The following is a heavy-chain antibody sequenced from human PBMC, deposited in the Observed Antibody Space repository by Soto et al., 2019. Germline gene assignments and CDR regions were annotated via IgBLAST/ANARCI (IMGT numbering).Heavy chain of an antibody. CDR2: MNPNSGNT. V-gene: IGHV1-8*01. D-gene: IGHD4-17*01. J-gene: IGHJ4*02. CDR3: AREHGNYALDY. Sequence: QVQLVQSGGEVKKPGASVKVSCKASGYTFTSYNINWVRQATGEGLEWMGWMNPNSGNTVYAQKFQGRATTTRNTSISTAYMELSSLRSEDTAVYYCAREHGNYALDYWAQGTLVTVSS. CDR1: GYTFTSYN.